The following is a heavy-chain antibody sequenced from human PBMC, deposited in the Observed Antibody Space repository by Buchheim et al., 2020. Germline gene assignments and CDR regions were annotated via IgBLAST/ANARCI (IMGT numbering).Heavy chain of an antibody. V-gene: IGHV3-23*01. CDR3: AKRGTYSFDY. CDR2: ITGSGACT. Sequence: EVQLLESGGGLVQPGGSLSLSCAASGFTFSSHGMSWVRQAPGTGLEWVSSITGSGACTFYADPVKGRFTISIDNSKNTLDLQMDSLRAEDTAVYYCAKRGTYSFDYWGQGTL. J-gene: IGHJ4*02. D-gene: IGHD3/OR15-3a*01. CDR1: GFTFSSHG.